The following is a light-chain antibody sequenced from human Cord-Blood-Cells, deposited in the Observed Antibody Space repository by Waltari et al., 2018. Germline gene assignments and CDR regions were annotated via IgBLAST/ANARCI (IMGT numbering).Light chain of an antibody. CDR1: QSVSSN. Sequence: LVITQSPATLSVSSGARATLSCRASQSVSSNLAWYQQKPDQAPRPLIYGASTRATGIPARFSGSGSGTEFNLTISSLQSEDFAVYYCQQYNNWPPITVGQGTRLEIK. CDR2: GAS. J-gene: IGKJ5*01. CDR3: QQYNNWPPIT. V-gene: IGKV3-15*01.